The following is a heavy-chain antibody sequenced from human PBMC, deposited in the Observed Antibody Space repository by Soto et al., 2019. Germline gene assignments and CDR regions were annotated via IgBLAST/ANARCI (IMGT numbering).Heavy chain of an antibody. V-gene: IGHV4-39*01. CDR1: GGSISSSSYY. J-gene: IGHJ3*02. Sequence: QLQLQESGPGLVKPSETLSLTCTVSGGSISSSSYYWGWIRQPPGKGLEWIGSIYYRGSTYYNPSIKSRVTVAVDTPNSQCGRKLSSVTAADAAVYYCERLTKNSGYDLGAFDIWGQGTMVTVSS. CDR3: ERLTKNSGYDLGAFDI. CDR2: IYYRGST. D-gene: IGHD5-12*01.